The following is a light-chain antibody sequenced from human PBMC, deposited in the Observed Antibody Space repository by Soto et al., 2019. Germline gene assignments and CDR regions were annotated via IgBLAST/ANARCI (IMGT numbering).Light chain of an antibody. V-gene: IGKV3D-15*01. Sequence: EIPVTQSPATLSVSPGERANLSCRASQSVRSNLAWYQQKPGQAPRLVIYGASTRASGVPARFSGSGCGTEFTLTISGTQSEDFAVAYCQQYDCWWTFGQGTNVDI. J-gene: IGKJ1*01. CDR3: QQYDCWWT. CDR2: GAS. CDR1: QSVRSN.